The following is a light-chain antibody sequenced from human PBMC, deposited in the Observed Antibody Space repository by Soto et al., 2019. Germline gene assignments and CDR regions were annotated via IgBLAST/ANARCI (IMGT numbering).Light chain of an antibody. CDR1: QYITIY. CDR2: DAS. V-gene: IGKV3-11*01. CDR3: QQRADWPIT. Sequence: EILLTQSPATPALSPGERATLSRRASQYITIYLAWYQQKPGQAPRLLIYDASNRATGIPARFSGSGSGTDFTLTISSLEPDDFAVYYCQQRADWPITFGQGTRLEIK. J-gene: IGKJ5*01.